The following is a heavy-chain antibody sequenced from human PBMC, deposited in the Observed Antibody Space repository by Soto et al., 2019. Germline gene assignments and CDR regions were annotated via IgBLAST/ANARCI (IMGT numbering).Heavy chain of an antibody. CDR1: SGSISSSNW. CDR3: ARAPSNYGDYVYDY. J-gene: IGHJ4*02. D-gene: IGHD4-17*01. CDR2: IYHSGST. Sequence: SETLSLTCAVSSGSISSSNWWSWVRQPPGKGLEWIGEIYHSGSTNYNPSLKSRVTISVDKSKNQFSLKLSSVTAADTAVYYCARAPSNYGDYVYDYWGQGTLVTVSS. V-gene: IGHV4-4*02.